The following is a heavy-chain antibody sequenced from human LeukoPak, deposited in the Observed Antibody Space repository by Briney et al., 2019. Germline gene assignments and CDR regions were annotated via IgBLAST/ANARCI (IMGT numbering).Heavy chain of an antibody. D-gene: IGHD6-13*01. J-gene: IGHJ6*03. V-gene: IGHV1-8*01. Sequence: ASVKVSCKASGYTFTSYDINWVRQATGQGLEWMGWMNPNSGNTGNAQKFQGRVTMTRNTSISTAYMELSSLRSEDTAVYYCAKTIAAIALRYYYMDVWGKGTTVTVSS. CDR3: AKTIAAIALRYYYMDV. CDR2: MNPNSGNT. CDR1: GYTFTSYD.